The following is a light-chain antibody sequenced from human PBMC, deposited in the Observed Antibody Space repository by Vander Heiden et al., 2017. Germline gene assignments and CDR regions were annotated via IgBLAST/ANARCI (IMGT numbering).Light chain of an antibody. CDR2: DAS. J-gene: IGKJ3*01. V-gene: IGKV1-33*01. CDR1: QDITNY. Sequence: IQITQSPSSLSASVGDRVTITCRASQDITNYLTWYQQKPGKAPKLLIYDASNLETGVPSRFSGSGSGTDFSFTISSLQPEDIATYYCQQYDNYPRTFGQGTKVDIK. CDR3: QQYDNYPRT.